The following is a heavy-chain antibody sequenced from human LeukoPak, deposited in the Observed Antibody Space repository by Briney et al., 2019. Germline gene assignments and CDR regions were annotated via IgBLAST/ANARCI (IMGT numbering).Heavy chain of an antibody. CDR3: ARDRSGSYQGRFDY. Sequence: SVKVTCKASGGTFSSYAISWVRQAPGQGLEWMGGIIPIFGTANYAQKFQGRVTITTDESTSTAYMELSSLRSEDTAVYYCARDRSGSYQGRFDYWGQGTLVTVSS. D-gene: IGHD1-26*01. J-gene: IGHJ4*02. CDR2: IIPIFGTA. CDR1: GGTFSSYA. V-gene: IGHV1-69*05.